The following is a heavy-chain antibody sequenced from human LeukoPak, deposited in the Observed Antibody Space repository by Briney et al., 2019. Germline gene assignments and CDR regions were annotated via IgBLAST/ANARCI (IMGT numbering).Heavy chain of an antibody. CDR3: AKDHGVVPAAGDAFDI. V-gene: IGHV3-23*01. Sequence: GGSLRLSCAASGFTFSSYAMSWVRQAPGKGLEWVSAISGSGGSTYYADSVKGQFTISRDNSKNTLYLQMNSLRAEDTAVYYCAKDHGVVPAAGDAFDIWGQGTMVTVSS. CDR2: ISGSGGST. J-gene: IGHJ3*02. D-gene: IGHD2-2*01. CDR1: GFTFSSYA.